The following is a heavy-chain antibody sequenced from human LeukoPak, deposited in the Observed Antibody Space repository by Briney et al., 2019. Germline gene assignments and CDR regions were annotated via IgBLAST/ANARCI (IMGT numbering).Heavy chain of an antibody. Sequence: ASVKVSCKASGYTFTSYDIHWVRQATGQGLEWMGWINTNTGNPTYAQGFTGRFVFSLDTSVSTAYLQISSLKAEDTAVYYCARLGSTSHEAWGQGTLVTVSS. D-gene: IGHD2-2*01. V-gene: IGHV7-4-1*02. CDR2: INTNTGNP. CDR1: GYTFTSYD. J-gene: IGHJ4*02. CDR3: ARLGSTSHEA.